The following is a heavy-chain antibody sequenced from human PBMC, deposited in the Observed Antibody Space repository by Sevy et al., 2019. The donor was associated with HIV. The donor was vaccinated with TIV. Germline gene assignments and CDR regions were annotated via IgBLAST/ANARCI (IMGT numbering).Heavy chain of an antibody. CDR2: INYNSGAI. CDR3: ATEYSYDY. CDR1: GHTFSDYY. Sequence: ASVKVSCKASGHTFSDYYIQWVRQAPGQGLEWMGWINYNSGAISYAQKFQGRVTMTSDTSISTVYMELSRLRSDDTAVYYCATEYSYDYWRQGTLVTVSS. D-gene: IGHD4-4*01. J-gene: IGHJ4*02. V-gene: IGHV1-2*02.